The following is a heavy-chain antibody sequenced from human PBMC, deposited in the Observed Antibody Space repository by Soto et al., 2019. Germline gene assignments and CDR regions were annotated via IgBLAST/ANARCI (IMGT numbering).Heavy chain of an antibody. CDR2: IYYSGST. D-gene: IGHD3-10*01. CDR3: ARQWRFSGGSGSYGD. CDR1: GGSISSSSYY. J-gene: IGHJ4*02. V-gene: IGHV4-39*01. Sequence: QLQLQESGPGLVKPSETLSLTCTVSGGSISSSSYYWGWIRQPPGKGLEWIGSIYYSGSTYYNPSLKCRVTISVDTSKNQFSLKLSSVTAADTAVYYCARQWRFSGGSGSYGDWGQGTLVTVSS.